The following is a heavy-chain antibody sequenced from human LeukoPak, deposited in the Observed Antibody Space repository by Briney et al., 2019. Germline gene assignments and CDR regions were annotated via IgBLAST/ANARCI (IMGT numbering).Heavy chain of an antibody. CDR3: ARKYGSASYHGHYGMAV. D-gene: IGHD3-10*01. J-gene: IGHJ6*04. CDR1: GFTFSSYS. CDR2: ISRSSSYI. V-gene: IGHV3-21*01. Sequence: GGSLRLSCAASGFTFSSYSMNWVRQAPGKGLGWVSSISRSSSYIYYADSVKGRFTISRDNAKNSLYLQMNSLRAEDTAVYYCARKYGSASYHGHYGMAVWGKGSTATAYS.